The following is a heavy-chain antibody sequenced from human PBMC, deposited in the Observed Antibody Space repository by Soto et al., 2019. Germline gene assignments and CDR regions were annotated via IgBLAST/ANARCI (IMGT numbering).Heavy chain of an antibody. Sequence: QSQTLSLTCAISGDSVSSNSAAWNWIRQSPSRGLEWLGRTYYRSKWYNDYAVSVKSRITINPDTSKNQFSLQLNSVTPEDTAVYYCARDLQLGSLGYYYYYMDVWGKGTTVTVSS. J-gene: IGHJ6*03. V-gene: IGHV6-1*01. CDR2: TYYRSKWYN. D-gene: IGHD1-1*01. CDR1: GDSVSSNSAA. CDR3: ARDLQLGSLGYYYYYMDV.